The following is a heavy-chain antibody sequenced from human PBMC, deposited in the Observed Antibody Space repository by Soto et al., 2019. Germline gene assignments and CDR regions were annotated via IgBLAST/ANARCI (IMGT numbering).Heavy chain of an antibody. CDR2: IYYSGST. V-gene: IGHV4-39*01. Sequence: QLQLQESGPGLVKPSETLSLTCTVSGGSISTSSYYWGWIRRPPGKGLEWIGSIYYSGSTYYNPSLKSRVTISVDTPKNQFSLKLSSVTAADTAVYYCARDYDSSGDYWGQGTLVTVSS. CDR3: ARDYDSSGDY. D-gene: IGHD3-22*01. CDR1: GGSISTSSYY. J-gene: IGHJ4*02.